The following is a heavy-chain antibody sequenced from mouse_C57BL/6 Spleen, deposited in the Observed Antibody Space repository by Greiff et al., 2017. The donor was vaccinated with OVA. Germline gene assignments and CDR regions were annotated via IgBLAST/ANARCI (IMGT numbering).Heavy chain of an antibody. CDR3: AREDYGNSGYFDV. D-gene: IGHD2-1*01. CDR2: INPGSGGN. CDR1: GYAFTNYL. V-gene: IGHV1-54*01. Sequence: VKLQESGAELVRPGTSVKVSCKASGYAFTNYLIEWVKQRPGQGLEWIGVINPGSGGNNYNEKLKGKATLHADKSSSTAYMQLRSLTSADSAVYFCAREDYGNSGYFDVWGTGTTVTVSS. J-gene: IGHJ1*03.